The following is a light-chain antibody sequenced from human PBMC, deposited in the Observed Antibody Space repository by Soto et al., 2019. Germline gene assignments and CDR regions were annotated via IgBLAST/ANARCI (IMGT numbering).Light chain of an antibody. CDR2: AAS. CDR1: QGIGSY. Sequence: DLQLTQSPSFLSASLGDRVTITCRASQGIGSYLAWYQHKPGKAPRLLIYAASTLQSGVPSRFSGSGSDTEFTLTISSLQPEDFATYYCQQLNNYPLTCGGGTKVDI. J-gene: IGKJ4*01. CDR3: QQLNNYPLT. V-gene: IGKV1-9*01.